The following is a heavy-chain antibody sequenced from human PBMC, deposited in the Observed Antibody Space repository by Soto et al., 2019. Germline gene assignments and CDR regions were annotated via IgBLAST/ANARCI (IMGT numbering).Heavy chain of an antibody. CDR2: INHSGNT. Sequence: SETLSLTCAVYGGSFSGYYWSWIRQPPGKGLEWVGVINHSGNTNYNPSLKSRVTMLVETSKNQFSLSLSSVTAADTAVYYLANLIVFPSNYDHDNWGHGTLVNDSS. V-gene: IGHV4-34*01. CDR3: ANLIVFPSNYDHDN. D-gene: IGHD1-26*01. J-gene: IGHJ4*01. CDR1: GGSFSGYY.